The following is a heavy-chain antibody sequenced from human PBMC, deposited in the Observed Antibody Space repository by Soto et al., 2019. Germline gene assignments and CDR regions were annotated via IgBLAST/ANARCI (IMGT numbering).Heavy chain of an antibody. J-gene: IGHJ4*02. CDR1: GFNFGDYA. CDR3: ARDSRGRLGNRYYFDH. D-gene: IGHD6-19*01. Sequence: PGGSLRLSCTASGFNFGDYAISWVRQAPGKGLEWVGFIRSRPYGGTTEYAASVKGRFIISRDDSKRIAYLQMNSLKVEDTAVYCCARDSRGRLGNRYYFDHWGQGPLVTVYS. CDR2: IRSRPYGGTT. V-gene: IGHV3-49*04.